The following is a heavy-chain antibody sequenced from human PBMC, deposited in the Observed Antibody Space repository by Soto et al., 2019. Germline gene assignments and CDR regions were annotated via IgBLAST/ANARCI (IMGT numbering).Heavy chain of an antibody. V-gene: IGHV3-53*02. D-gene: IGHD1-1*01. Sequence: EVQLVETGGGLIQPGGSLRLSCAASGFTVSSNYMSWVRQAPGKGLEWVSVIYSGGSTYYADSVKGRFTISRDNSKNTLYLQMNSLRAEDTAVYYCARDGTRPGASGLYYYGMDVWGQGTTVTVSS. CDR1: GFTVSSNY. CDR2: IYSGGST. J-gene: IGHJ6*02. CDR3: ARDGTRPGASGLYYYGMDV.